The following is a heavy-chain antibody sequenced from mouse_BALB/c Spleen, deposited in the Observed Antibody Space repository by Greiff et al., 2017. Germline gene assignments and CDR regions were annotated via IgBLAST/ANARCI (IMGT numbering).Heavy chain of an antibody. CDR2: ISTDSSTT. D-gene: IGHD2-10*02. J-gene: IGHJ4*01. CDR3: ARCMNYAMDY. Sequence: DVLLEQSGGGLVQPGGSRKLSCAASGFTFSGYGMHWVRQTPEKGLEWVAYISTDSSTTYYEHTVKGRSTITRDNPKNTLFLQMTSLRSEDTAFYNCARCMNYAMDYWGQGTSVTVSS. CDR1: GFTFSGYG. V-gene: IGHV5-17*02.